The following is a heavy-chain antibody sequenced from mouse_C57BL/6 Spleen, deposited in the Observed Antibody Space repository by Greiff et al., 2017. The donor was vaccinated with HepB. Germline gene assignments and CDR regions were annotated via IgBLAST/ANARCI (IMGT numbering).Heavy chain of an antibody. V-gene: IGHV3-6*01. D-gene: IGHD1-1*01. CDR3: ARANYYGSSYGAMDY. CDR2: ISYDGSN. Sequence: VQLQQSGPGLVKPSQSLSLTCSVTGYSITSGYYWNWIRQFPGNKLEWMGYISYDGSNNYNPSLKNRISITRDTSKNQFFLKLNSVTTEDTATYYCARANYYGSSYGAMDYWGQGTSVTVSS. J-gene: IGHJ4*01. CDR1: GYSITSGYY.